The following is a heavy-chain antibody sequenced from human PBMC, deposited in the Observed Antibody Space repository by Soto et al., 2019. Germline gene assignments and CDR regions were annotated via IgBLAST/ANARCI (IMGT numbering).Heavy chain of an antibody. V-gene: IGHV4-59*08. CDR1: GGSTSSYY. J-gene: IGHJ4*02. D-gene: IGHD1-26*01. CDR3: ARHGGSYSFDY. Sequence: QVQLQESGPGLVKPSETLSLTCTVTGGSTSSYYWSWLRQPPGKGLEWIGYNSYSGSTDYNPSLKSRVTISVDTSKNQFSPKLSSATAADTAVYYCARHGGSYSFDYWGQGTLVTVSS. CDR2: NSYSGST.